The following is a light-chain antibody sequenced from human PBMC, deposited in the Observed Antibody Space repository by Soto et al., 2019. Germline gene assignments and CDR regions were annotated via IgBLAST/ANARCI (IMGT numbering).Light chain of an antibody. CDR2: GGS. CDR3: QDYGTSHPWT. J-gene: IGKJ1*01. V-gene: IGKV3-20*01. Sequence: EVVLTQSPDALSLSPGEGVTLSCRASQNIRGNELAWYRQKRGQAPRLLMYGGSTRADGIPDRFSGRGTGTNFTLTISRLEPEDSAVYYCQDYGTSHPWTFGQGTKLEIK. CDR1: QNIRGNE.